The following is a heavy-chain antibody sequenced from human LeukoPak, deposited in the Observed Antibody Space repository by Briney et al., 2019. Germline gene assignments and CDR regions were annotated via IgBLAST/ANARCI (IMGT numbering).Heavy chain of an antibody. J-gene: IGHJ4*02. CDR3: ARVDAYGSGTYSPRLSFDY. Sequence: ASVKVSCKASGYTFTIYHIHWVRQAPGQGLEWMGIINPSGGSTTYAQMFQGRVTMTRDTSTSTVYMELSSLRSEDTAVYYCARVDAYGSGTYSPRLSFDYWGQGTLVTVSS. CDR2: INPSGGST. V-gene: IGHV1-46*03. CDR1: GYTFTIYH. D-gene: IGHD3-10*01.